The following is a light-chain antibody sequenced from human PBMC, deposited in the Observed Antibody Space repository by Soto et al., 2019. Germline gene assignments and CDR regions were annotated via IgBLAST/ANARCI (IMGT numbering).Light chain of an antibody. CDR1: QSIDKY. V-gene: IGKV1-39*01. J-gene: IGKJ2*01. Sequence: DIRMTQSPSSVSASVGDRVTITCRASQSIDKYLNWYQQKPGQAPELLIYAASTLPSGVPSRFSGTGSGTHFTLTITSLQPEDFSTYYWQQGYSTPTFGQGTRL. CDR2: AAS. CDR3: QQGYSTPT.